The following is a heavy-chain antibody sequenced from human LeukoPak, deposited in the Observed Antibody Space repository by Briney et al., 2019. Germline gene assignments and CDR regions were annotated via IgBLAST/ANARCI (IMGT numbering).Heavy chain of an antibody. CDR1: GYTFTGYY. Sequence: ASVKVSCKASGYTFTGYYMHWVRQAPGQGLEWMGWINPNSGGTNYAQKFQGRVTMTRDTSISTAYMELSRLRSDDTAVYYCARGQGDYYDSSGYYYVLYWGQGTLVTVSS. CDR2: INPNSGGT. CDR3: ARGQGDYYDSSGYYYVLY. J-gene: IGHJ4*02. V-gene: IGHV1-2*02. D-gene: IGHD3-22*01.